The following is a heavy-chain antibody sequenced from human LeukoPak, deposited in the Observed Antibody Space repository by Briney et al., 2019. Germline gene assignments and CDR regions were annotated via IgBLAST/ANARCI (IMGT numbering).Heavy chain of an antibody. CDR1: GGSISSYY. CDR2: IYYSGST. D-gene: IGHD6-19*01. Sequence: SEILSLTCTVSGGSISSYYWSWIRQPPGKGLEWIGYIYYSGSTNYNPSLKSRVTISVDTSKNQFSLKLSSVTAADTAVYYCARDRDSSGCHDYWGQGTLVTVSS. CDR3: ARDRDSSGCHDY. J-gene: IGHJ4*02. V-gene: IGHV4-59*01.